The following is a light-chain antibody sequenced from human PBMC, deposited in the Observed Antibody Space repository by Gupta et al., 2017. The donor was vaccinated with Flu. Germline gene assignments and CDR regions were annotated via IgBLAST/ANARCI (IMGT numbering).Light chain of an antibody. CDR2: KNS. CDR3: LSAGTSGTSVV. J-gene: IGLJ2*01. Sequence: SSELTQPPSVSVSPGQTARITCSGDGLPKQYSYWYQQKSGQAPVLVIYKNSERPSGTPERFSGSSSGTTVTLTISGVQAEDEADYYCLSAGTSGTSVVFGGGTKVTVL. CDR1: GLPKQY. V-gene: IGLV3-25*02.